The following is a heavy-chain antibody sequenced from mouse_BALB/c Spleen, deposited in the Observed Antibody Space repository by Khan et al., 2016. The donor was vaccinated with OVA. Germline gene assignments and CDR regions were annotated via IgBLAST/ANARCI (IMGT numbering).Heavy chain of an antibody. D-gene: IGHD2-1*01. CDR1: GFTFSDYY. CDR3: ARGFYGNPFAY. Sequence: EVELVESGGGLVKPGGSLKLSCAASGFTFSDYYMYWVRQTPEKSLEWVATISDGGSYTYYPDRVKGRFTISRADAKNNLYLELNSLKSEDTAMYYCARGFYGNPFAYWGQGTLVTVSA. CDR2: ISDGGSYT. J-gene: IGHJ3*01. V-gene: IGHV5-4*02.